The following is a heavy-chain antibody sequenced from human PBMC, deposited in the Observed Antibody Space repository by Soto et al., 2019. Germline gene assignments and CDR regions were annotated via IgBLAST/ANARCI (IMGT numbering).Heavy chain of an antibody. CDR1: GYTFTSYG. D-gene: IGHD3-22*01. Sequence: ASVKASCKASGYTFTSYGIGWVRQAPGQGLEWMGWISAYNGNTNYAQKLQGRVTMTTDTSTSTAYMELRSLRSDDTAVYSCARVRTLGDSSGYYSDPWGQGTLVTSSS. CDR3: ARVRTLGDSSGYYSDP. J-gene: IGHJ5*02. V-gene: IGHV1-18*01. CDR2: ISAYNGNT.